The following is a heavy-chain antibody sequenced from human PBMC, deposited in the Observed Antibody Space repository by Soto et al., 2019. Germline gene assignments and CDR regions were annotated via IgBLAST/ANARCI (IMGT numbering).Heavy chain of an antibody. D-gene: IGHD3-10*01. V-gene: IGHV2-5*02. CDR1: GFSLTTRGVG. J-gene: IGHJ6*03. Sequence: QITLKESGPTLVKPTQTLTLTCTFSGFSLTTRGVGVGWIRQPPGKALEWLALIYWDDDKRYSPSLKSRLTITKDTCKIQVVLTLTNMDPVDTATYYCAHVPGSGQLLYSYFYYMDVWGKGATVAVS. CDR3: AHVPGSGQLLYSYFYYMDV. CDR2: IYWDDDK.